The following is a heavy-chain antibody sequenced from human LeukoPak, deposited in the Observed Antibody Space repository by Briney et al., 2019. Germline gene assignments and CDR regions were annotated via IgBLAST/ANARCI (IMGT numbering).Heavy chain of an antibody. CDR1: GGTFSSYA. Sequence: GASVKVSCKASGGTFSSYAISWVRQAPGQGLEWMGGIIPIFGTANYAQKFQGRVTITADESTSTAYMELSSLRSEDTAVYYCARSSGSDRYYYYYMDAWGKGTTVTVSS. CDR2: IIPIFGTA. J-gene: IGHJ6*03. V-gene: IGHV1-69*13. CDR3: ARSSGSDRYYYYYMDA. D-gene: IGHD3-16*02.